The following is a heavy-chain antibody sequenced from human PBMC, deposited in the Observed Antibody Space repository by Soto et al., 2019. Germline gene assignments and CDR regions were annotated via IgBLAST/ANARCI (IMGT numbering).Heavy chain of an antibody. D-gene: IGHD4-17*01. V-gene: IGHV4-39*01. CDR2: VYYRGRS. Sequence: SETLSLTCTVSGGSVTNSSYYWGWIRQSPGKGLERIGSVYYRGRSYSTSSVKSRVTISVDTSKYRFSLSLISVTASDTAVYFCVCQGTTVTNQDYFDYWGPGALVTVSS. J-gene: IGHJ4*02. CDR3: VCQGTTVTNQDYFDY. CDR1: GGSVTNSSYY.